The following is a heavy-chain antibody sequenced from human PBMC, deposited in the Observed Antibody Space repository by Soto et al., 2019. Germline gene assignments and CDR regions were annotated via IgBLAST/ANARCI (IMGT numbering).Heavy chain of an antibody. V-gene: IGHV1-69*13. CDR2: IIPIFGTA. CDR3: ARSLYDFWSGYYSPYGMDV. D-gene: IGHD3-3*01. Sequence: ASVKVSCKASGYTFTSYGISWVRQAPGQGLVWMGGIIPIFGTANYAQKFQGRVTITADESTSTAYMELSSLRSEDTAVYYCARSLYDFWSGYYSPYGMDVWGQGTTVTVSS. J-gene: IGHJ6*02. CDR1: GYTFTSYG.